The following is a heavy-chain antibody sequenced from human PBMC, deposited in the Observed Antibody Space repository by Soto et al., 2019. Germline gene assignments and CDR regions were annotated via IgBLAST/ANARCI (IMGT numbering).Heavy chain of an antibody. CDR1: GFTFSGSA. J-gene: IGHJ6*03. D-gene: IGHD3-3*01. CDR2: IRSKPNNYAT. V-gene: IGHV3-73*01. CDR3: SRQASDFWSGTPQDHMDV. Sequence: EVQLVESGGGLVQPGGSLKLSCAASGFTFSGSAMHWVRQASGKGLEWVGRIRSKPNNYATAYGASVKGRFTISRDDSKNTAYLQMNSVNTEDTAVYYCSRQASDFWSGTPQDHMDVWGKGTTVTVSS.